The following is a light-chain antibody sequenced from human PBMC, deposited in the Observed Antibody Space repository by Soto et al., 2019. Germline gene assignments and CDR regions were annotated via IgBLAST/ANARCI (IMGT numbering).Light chain of an antibody. Sequence: DIQMTQSPSSVSASVGDSVTITCRASEGISKWLAWYQQKPGKAPKLLIYGASTLQSGVPPRFSGSGSGTDFTLTINSLQPDDFATYYCQQANTFPHTFGQGTNLQIK. V-gene: IGKV1D-12*01. CDR3: QQANTFPHT. CDR2: GAS. CDR1: EGISKW. J-gene: IGKJ2*01.